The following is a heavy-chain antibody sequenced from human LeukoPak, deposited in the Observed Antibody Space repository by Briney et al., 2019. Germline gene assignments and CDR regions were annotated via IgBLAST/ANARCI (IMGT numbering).Heavy chain of an antibody. Sequence: GGSLRLSCAASGFTFRTFGMHWVRQAPGKGLGWVTYIRNDGNNNYYADSVRGRFSISRDNSKNTLYLQLSSLRAEDTAVYYCAKGGVLGSDSNFDYWGQGTLVTVSS. J-gene: IGHJ4*02. CDR2: IRNDGNNN. CDR1: GFTFRTFG. V-gene: IGHV3-30*02. D-gene: IGHD2-21*01. CDR3: AKGGVLGSDSNFDY.